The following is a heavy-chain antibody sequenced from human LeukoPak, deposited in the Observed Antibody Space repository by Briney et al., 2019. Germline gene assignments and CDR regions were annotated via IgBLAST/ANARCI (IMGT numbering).Heavy chain of an antibody. J-gene: IGHJ5*01. V-gene: IGHV4-39*07. CDR2: IYYSGST. D-gene: IGHD4-17*01. CDR3: ARGRNGDYDS. CDR1: GGSISSSSYY. Sequence: SETLSLTCTVSGGSISSSSYYWGWIRQPPGKGLEWIGSIYYSGSTYYNPSLKSRVTISVDTSKNQFSLKLSSVTAADTAVYYCARGRNGDYDSWGQGTLVTVSS.